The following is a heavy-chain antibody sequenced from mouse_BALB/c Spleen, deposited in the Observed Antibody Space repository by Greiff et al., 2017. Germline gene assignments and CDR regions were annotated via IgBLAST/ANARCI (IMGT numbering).Heavy chain of an antibody. J-gene: IGHJ1*01. D-gene: IGHD2-4*01. CDR1: GFSLTSYG. Sequence: VMLVESGPGLVAPSQSLSITCTVSGFSLTSYGVHWVRQPPGKGLEWLGVIWAGGSTNYNSALMSRLSISKDNSKSQVFLKMNSLQTDDTAMYYCASPYYDYERWYFDVWGAGTTVTVSS. V-gene: IGHV2-9*02. CDR2: IWAGGST. CDR3: ASPYYDYERWYFDV.